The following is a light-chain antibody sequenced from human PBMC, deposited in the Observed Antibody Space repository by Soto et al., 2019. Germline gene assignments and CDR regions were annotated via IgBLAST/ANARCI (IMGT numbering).Light chain of an antibody. CDR1: QSIANN. Sequence: ETVLTQSPATLSMSPGEGATLSCRASQSIANNLAWYQQRPGQAPRLLIYGASTRATGIPARFSGSGSGTEFTLTISSLQSEDFAVYYCQQYNNWPPITFGQGTRLEIK. V-gene: IGKV3-15*01. CDR3: QQYNNWPPIT. J-gene: IGKJ5*01. CDR2: GAS.